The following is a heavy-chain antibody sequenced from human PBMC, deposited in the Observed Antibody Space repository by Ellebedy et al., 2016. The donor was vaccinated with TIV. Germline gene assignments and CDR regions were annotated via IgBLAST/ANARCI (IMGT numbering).Heavy chain of an antibody. V-gene: IGHV3-74*01. J-gene: IGHJ4*02. CDR1: GFTFSTYW. Sequence: PGGSLRLSCAASGFTFSTYWMHWVRQAPGKGLVWVSRINGDESITNHADSVKGRFTISRDNAKRSLYLQMNSLRADDTAVYYCARSAMAAAGDDYWGQGTLVTVSS. D-gene: IGHD6-13*01. CDR2: INGDESIT. CDR3: ARSAMAAAGDDY.